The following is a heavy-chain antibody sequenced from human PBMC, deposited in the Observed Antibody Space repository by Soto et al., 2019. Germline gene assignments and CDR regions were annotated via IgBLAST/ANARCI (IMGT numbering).Heavy chain of an antibody. Sequence: QVQLVQSGAEVKKPGASLKVSCKASGYPFTSYGLSWARQAPGQGLEWMGRISAYHYKTNYAQKLKGRGTMTTDTSTSTASRARRSLRSDDTAVDYCAVVVGALGHWDDSWGQGTVVNVS. CDR3: AVVVGALGHWDDS. J-gene: IGHJ5*01. CDR2: ISAYHYKT. D-gene: IGHD2-15*01. V-gene: IGHV1-18*01. CDR1: GYPFTSYG.